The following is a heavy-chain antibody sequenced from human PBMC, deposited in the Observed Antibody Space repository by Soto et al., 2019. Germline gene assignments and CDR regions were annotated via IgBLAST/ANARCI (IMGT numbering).Heavy chain of an antibody. J-gene: IGHJ4*02. D-gene: IGHD3-3*01. CDR3: ARYYDFWIGYFDY. V-gene: IGHV4-59*01. Sequence: SETLSLTCTVSGGSISSYYWSWIRQPPGKGLEWIGYIYYSGSTNYNPSLKSRVTISVDTSKNQFSLKLSSVTAADTAVYYCARYYDFWIGYFDYWGQGTLVTVSS. CDR1: GGSISSYY. CDR2: IYYSGST.